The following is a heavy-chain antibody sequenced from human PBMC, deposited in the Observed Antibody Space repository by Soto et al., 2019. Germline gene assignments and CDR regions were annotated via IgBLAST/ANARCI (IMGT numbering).Heavy chain of an antibody. CDR3: AADGPCGGDCYDY. CDR2: IVVGSGNT. Sequence: EASVKVSCKASGFTFTSSAVQWVRQARGQRLEWIGWIVVGSGNTNYAQKFQERVTITRDMSTSTAYMELSSLRSEDTAVYYCAADGPCGGDCYDYWGQGTLVTVSS. V-gene: IGHV1-58*01. J-gene: IGHJ4*02. D-gene: IGHD2-21*01. CDR1: GFTFTSSA.